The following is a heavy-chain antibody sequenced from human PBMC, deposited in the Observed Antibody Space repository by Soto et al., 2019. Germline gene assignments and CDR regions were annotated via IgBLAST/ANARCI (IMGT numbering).Heavy chain of an antibody. Sequence: QVQLVESGAEVKKPGSSVKVSCKASGDTFNFYTINWVRQAPGLGLEWMGRFNPILSFSNSALKFQGRVTLTADKSTRTAYMVLSSLRSEDTATYYCATSFGLGSRACDYWGQGALVTVSS. V-gene: IGHV1-69*02. D-gene: IGHD3-10*01. CDR2: FNPILSFS. J-gene: IGHJ4*02. CDR1: GDTFNFYT. CDR3: ATSFGLGSRACDY.